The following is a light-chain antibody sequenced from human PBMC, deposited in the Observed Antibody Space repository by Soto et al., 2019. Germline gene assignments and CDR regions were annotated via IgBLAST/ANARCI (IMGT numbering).Light chain of an antibody. V-gene: IGLV2-14*01. CDR3: SSYTSSNTLRV. Sequence: QSALTQPASVSGSPGQSITISCTGTSSDVGGYNYVSWYQQHPGKAPKRVIYEVXIRXXXXSXRXXXPKSGNTASLTISGCEVEDEADYYCSSYTSSNTLRVFGTGTKVTVL. CDR1: SSDVGGYNY. J-gene: IGLJ1*01. CDR2: EVX.